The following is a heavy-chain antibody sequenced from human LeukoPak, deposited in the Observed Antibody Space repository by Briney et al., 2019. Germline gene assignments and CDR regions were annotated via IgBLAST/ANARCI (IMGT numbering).Heavy chain of an antibody. CDR2: IYYSGST. CDR3: ALYDSGSYFDY. J-gene: IGHJ4*02. CDR1: GGSISSYY. D-gene: IGHD3-10*01. Sequence: SETLSLTCTVSGGSISSYYWSWIRQPPGKGLEWIGYIYYSGSTNYNPSLKGRVTISVDTSKNQFSLKLSSVTAADTAVYYCALYDSGSYFDYWGQGTLVTVSS. V-gene: IGHV4-59*01.